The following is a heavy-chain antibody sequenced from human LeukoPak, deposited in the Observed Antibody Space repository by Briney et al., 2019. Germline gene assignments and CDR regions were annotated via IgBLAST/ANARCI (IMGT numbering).Heavy chain of an antibody. CDR1: GFTFSDYY. Sequence: PGGSLRLSCAASGFTFSDYYMSWVRQAPGKGLEWVSYITNSGTTIYYADSVKGRFTVSRDNAKNSLYLQMNSLRAEDTAVYYCARDGGIAARPAFDIWGQGTMVTVSS. V-gene: IGHV3-11*04. CDR3: ARDGGIAARPAFDI. CDR2: ITNSGTTI. J-gene: IGHJ3*02. D-gene: IGHD6-6*01.